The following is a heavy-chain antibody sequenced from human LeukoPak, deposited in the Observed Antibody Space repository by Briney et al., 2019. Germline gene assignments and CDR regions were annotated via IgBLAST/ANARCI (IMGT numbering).Heavy chain of an antibody. J-gene: IGHJ4*02. Sequence: GGSLRLSCAVSGITLSNYGMSWVRQAPGKGLEWVAGISDSGGSTNYADSVKGRFTISRDNSKNTLYLQMNSLRAEDTAVYYCALRGYGDWGQGTLVTVSS. CDR1: GITLSNYG. CDR2: ISDSGGST. CDR3: ALRGYGD. V-gene: IGHV3-23*01. D-gene: IGHD5-18*01.